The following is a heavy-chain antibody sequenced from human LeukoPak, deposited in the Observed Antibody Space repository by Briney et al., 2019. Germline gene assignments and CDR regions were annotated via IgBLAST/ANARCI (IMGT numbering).Heavy chain of an antibody. CDR2: INPSGGST. CDR1: GYTFTSYY. CDR3: ARGGYSYGYPDAFDI. Sequence: ASVKVSCKASGYTFTSYYMHWVRQAPGQGLEWMGIINPSGGSTSYAQKFQGRVTMTRDTSTSTVYMELSSLRSEDTAVYYCARGGYSYGYPDAFDIWGQGTMVTVSS. V-gene: IGHV1-46*01. J-gene: IGHJ3*02. D-gene: IGHD5-18*01.